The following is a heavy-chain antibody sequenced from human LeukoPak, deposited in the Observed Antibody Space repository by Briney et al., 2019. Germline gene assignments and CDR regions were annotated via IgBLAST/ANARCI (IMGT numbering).Heavy chain of an antibody. J-gene: IGHJ4*02. CDR2: IYYSGST. CDR1: GGSVSSGSYY. D-gene: IGHD1-7*01. Sequence: PSETLSLTCTVSGGSVSSGSYYWSWIRQPPGKGLEWIGYIYYSGSTNYNPSLKSRVTFSVDTSKNQFSLRLSSVTAADTAVYYCAREDNWNLGFVDYWGQGTPVTVSS. CDR3: AREDNWNLGFVDY. V-gene: IGHV4-61*01.